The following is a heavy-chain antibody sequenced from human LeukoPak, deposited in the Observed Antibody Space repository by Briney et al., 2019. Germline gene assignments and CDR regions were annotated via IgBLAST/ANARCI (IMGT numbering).Heavy chain of an antibody. V-gene: IGHV3-48*02. Sequence: GGSLRLSCAASEFTFSTYTMNWVRQAPGKGLEWVSYISSSSTTIYYADSVKGRFTISRDNAKNSLYLQMNSLRDEDTAVYYCARVRGGSYPSFDYWGQGTLVTVSS. D-gene: IGHD1-26*01. CDR2: ISSSSTTI. CDR1: EFTFSTYT. CDR3: ARVRGGSYPSFDY. J-gene: IGHJ4*02.